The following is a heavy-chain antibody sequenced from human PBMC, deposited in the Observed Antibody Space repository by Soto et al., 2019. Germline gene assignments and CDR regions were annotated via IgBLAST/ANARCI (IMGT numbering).Heavy chain of an antibody. CDR3: ARDLPREGSDSSGRNWFDP. CDR2: IYYSGST. V-gene: IGHV4-31*03. CDR1: GGSISSGGYY. Sequence: QVQLQESGPGLVKPSQTLSLTCTVSGGSISSGGYYWSWIRQHPGKGLEWIGYIYYSGSTYYNPSLKSRVTISVDTTKNQFSLKLSSVTAADTAVYYCARDLPREGSDSSGRNWFDPWGQGTLVTVSS. J-gene: IGHJ5*02. D-gene: IGHD3-22*01.